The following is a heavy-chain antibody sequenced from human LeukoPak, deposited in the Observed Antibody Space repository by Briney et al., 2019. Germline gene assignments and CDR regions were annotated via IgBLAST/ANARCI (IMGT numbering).Heavy chain of an antibody. V-gene: IGHV1-69*04. D-gene: IGHD3-9*01. CDR2: IIPILGIA. Sequence: ASVKVSCKASGGTFSSHAISWVRQAPGQGLEWMGRIIPILGIANYAQKFQGRVTITADKSTSTAYMELSSLRSEDTAVYYCATNDDILTGYYPNWFDPWGQGTLVTVSS. CDR3: ATNDDILTGYYPNWFDP. CDR1: GGTFSSHA. J-gene: IGHJ5*02.